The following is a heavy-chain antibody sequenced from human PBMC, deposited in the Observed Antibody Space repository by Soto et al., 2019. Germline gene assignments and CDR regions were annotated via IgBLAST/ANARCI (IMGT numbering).Heavy chain of an antibody. CDR3: AKEVHPMVRGQYGMDV. D-gene: IGHD3-10*01. J-gene: IGHJ6*02. Sequence: QPGGSLRLSCAASGFTFSSYGMHWVRQAPGKGLEWVAVISYDGSNKYYADSVKGRFTISRDNSKNTLYLQMNSLRAEDTAVYYCAKEVHPMVRGQYGMDVWGQGTTVTVSS. CDR2: ISYDGSNK. V-gene: IGHV3-30*18. CDR1: GFTFSSYG.